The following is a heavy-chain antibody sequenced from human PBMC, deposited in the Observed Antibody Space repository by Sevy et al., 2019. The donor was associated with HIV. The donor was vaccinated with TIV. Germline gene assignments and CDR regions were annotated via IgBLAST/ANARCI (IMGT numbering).Heavy chain of an antibody. D-gene: IGHD2-21*01. Sequence: GGSLRLSCAASGFNFTNAWMTWVRQAPGKGLEWVGRIKNRTEGATVEYAASVKGRFTISRQDAENTLHLQMNSLKNEDTAMYFCMAYIGGGYEGSTSSDGGQGTLVTVSS. CDR3: MAYIGGGYEGSTSSD. J-gene: IGHJ4*02. CDR1: GFNFTNAW. CDR2: IKNRTEGATV. V-gene: IGHV3-15*01.